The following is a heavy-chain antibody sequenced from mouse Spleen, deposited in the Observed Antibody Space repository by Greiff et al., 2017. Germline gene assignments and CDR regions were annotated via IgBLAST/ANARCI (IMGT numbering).Heavy chain of an antibody. D-gene: IGHD2-3*01. Sequence: VQLQQSGPELVKPGASVKISCKASGYAFSSSWMNWVKQRPGKGLEWIGRIYPGDGDTNYNGKFKGKATLTADKSSSTAYMQLSSLTSEDSAVYFCARSGLLHAMDYWGQGTSVTVSS. J-gene: IGHJ4*01. CDR3: ARSGLLHAMDY. CDR2: IYPGDGDT. V-gene: IGHV1-82*01. CDR1: GYAFSSSW.